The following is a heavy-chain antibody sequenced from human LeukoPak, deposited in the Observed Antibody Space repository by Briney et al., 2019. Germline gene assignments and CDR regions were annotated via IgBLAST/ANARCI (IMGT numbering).Heavy chain of an antibody. D-gene: IGHD2-15*01. CDR1: GFTFSSYA. V-gene: IGHV3-20*04. CDR2: INWNGGST. Sequence: GGSLRLSCAASGFTFSSYAMSWVRQAPGKGLEWVSGINWNGGSTGYADSVKGRFTISRDNAKNSLYLQMNSLRAEDTALYYCARGYCSGGSCYLVSAFDIWGQGTMVTVSS. J-gene: IGHJ3*02. CDR3: ARGYCSGGSCYLVSAFDI.